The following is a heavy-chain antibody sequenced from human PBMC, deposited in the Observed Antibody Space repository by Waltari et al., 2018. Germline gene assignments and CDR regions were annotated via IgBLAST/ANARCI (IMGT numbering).Heavy chain of an antibody. CDR2: IYYSGST. D-gene: IGHD4-17*01. CDR3: ARVRPDPYYYYYMDV. J-gene: IGHJ6*03. CDR1: GGSISSYS. V-gene: IGHV4-59*01. Sequence: QVQLQESGPGLVKPSETLSLTCTVSGGSISSYSWSWIRPPPGKGLDWIGYIYYSGSTNYNPSLKSRVTISVDTSKNQFSLKLSSVTAADTAVYYCARVRPDPYYYYYMDVWGKGTTVTISS.